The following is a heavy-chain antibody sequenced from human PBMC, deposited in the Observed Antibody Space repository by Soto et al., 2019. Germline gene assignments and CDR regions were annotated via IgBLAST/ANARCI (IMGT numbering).Heavy chain of an antibody. CDR2: IYYSGST. D-gene: IGHD6-13*01. CDR1: GGSISSSSYY. Sequence: PSETLSLTCTVSGGSISSSSYYWGWIRQPPGKGLEWIGSIYYSGSTYYNPSLKSRVTISVDTSKNQFSLKLSSVTAADTAVYYCARHLKSSSWYYYYYGMDVWGQGTTVTVSS. J-gene: IGHJ6*02. V-gene: IGHV4-39*01. CDR3: ARHLKSSSWYYYYYGMDV.